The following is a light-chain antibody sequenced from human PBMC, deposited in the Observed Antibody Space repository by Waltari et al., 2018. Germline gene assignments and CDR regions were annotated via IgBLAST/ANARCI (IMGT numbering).Light chain of an antibody. J-gene: IGKJ2*03. V-gene: IGKV3-20*01. Sequence: IVLTQSPVTLCLSPGERATLSCRASQSVSSRLGWFQQRPGQAPRLLIYGASSRATGIPDRFSGSGSGTDFTLTISSLEPEDFGIYYCHQYNAGHSFGQGTKVEIK. CDR3: HQYNAGHS. CDR2: GAS. CDR1: QSVSSR.